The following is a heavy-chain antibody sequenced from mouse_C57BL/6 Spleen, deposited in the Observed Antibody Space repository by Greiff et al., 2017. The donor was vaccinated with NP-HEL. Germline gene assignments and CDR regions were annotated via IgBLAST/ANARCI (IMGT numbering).Heavy chain of an antibody. CDR2: IDPETGGT. J-gene: IGHJ2*01. CDR1: GYTFTDYE. D-gene: IGHD1-1*02. V-gene: IGHV1-15*01. Sequence: QVQLKQSGAELVRPGASVTLSCKASGYTFTDYEMHWVKQTPVHGLEWIGAIDPETGGTAYNQKFKGKAILTADKSSSTAYMELRSLTSEDSAVYYCTRKLGCYGDYWGQGTTLTVSS. CDR3: TRKLGCYGDY.